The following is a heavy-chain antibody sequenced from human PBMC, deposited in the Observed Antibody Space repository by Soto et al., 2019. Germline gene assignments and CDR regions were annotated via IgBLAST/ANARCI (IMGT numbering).Heavy chain of an antibody. CDR1: GFTFEAYT. CDR2: ISWNSGSI. Sequence: EVQLVESGGGLVQPGRSLRLSCAASGFTFEAYTMHWVRQAPGKGLEWVSGISWNSGSIGYADSVKGRFTISRDNAKNSLYLQMNSLRAEDTALYYCAKDTGYSGYDYFDYWGQGTLVTVSS. V-gene: IGHV3-9*01. D-gene: IGHD5-12*01. CDR3: AKDTGYSGYDYFDY. J-gene: IGHJ4*02.